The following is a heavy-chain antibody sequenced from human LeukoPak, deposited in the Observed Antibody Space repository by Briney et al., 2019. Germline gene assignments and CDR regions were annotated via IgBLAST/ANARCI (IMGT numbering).Heavy chain of an antibody. CDR3: VRRGRNLALDF. CDR1: GFTFTSYG. J-gene: IGHJ4*02. CDR2: ISANNGDR. Sequence: ASVKVSCKASGFTFTSYGFTWVRQAPGQGLEWMGWISANNGDRHYAQSVQDRVTLTTDTSTSTAYMDLRSLRSDDTAVYYCVRRGRNLALDFWGQGTLVTVSS. D-gene: IGHD3-10*01. V-gene: IGHV1-18*01.